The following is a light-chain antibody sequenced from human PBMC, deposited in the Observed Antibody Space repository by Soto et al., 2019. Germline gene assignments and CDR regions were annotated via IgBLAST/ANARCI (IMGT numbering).Light chain of an antibody. CDR1: ETITHND. CDR3: HHYGSSPPYT. V-gene: IGKV3-20*01. CDR2: GAA. Sequence: EIVLMQSPDILSLSPGERATVSCRASETITHNDLAWYQQKTGQAPRLLLYGAATRPTGIPDTFSGSGSVTDFTLPIDRLQPEDFAVYFCHHYGSSPPYTFGQGTKLDIK. J-gene: IGKJ2*01.